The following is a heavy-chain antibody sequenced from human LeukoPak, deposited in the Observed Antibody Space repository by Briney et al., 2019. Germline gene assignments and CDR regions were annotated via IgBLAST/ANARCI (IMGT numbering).Heavy chain of an antibody. J-gene: IGHJ6*03. CDR3: AREALELRSYHYYYMDV. CDR2: IYSGGST. V-gene: IGHV3-53*01. CDR1: GFTVSSNY. D-gene: IGHD1-7*01. Sequence: GGSLRLSCAASGFTVSSNYMSWVRQAPGKGLEWVSVIYSGGSTYYADYVKGRFTISRDNSKNTLYLQMNRLRAEDKAVYYCAREALELRSYHYYYMDVWGKGTTVTVSS.